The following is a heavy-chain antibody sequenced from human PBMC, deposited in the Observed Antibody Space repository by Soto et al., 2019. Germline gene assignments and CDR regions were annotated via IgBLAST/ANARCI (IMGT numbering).Heavy chain of an antibody. Sequence: SETLSLTCTVSGGSISSYYWSWIRQPPGKGLEWIGYIYYSGSTNYNPSLKSRVTISVDTSKNQFSLKLSSVTAADTAVYYCASSSVRTIFAVVIPPVWGQGTLVTVSS. CDR3: ASSSVRTIFAVVIPPV. D-gene: IGHD3-3*01. CDR1: GGSISSYY. J-gene: IGHJ4*02. V-gene: IGHV4-59*01. CDR2: IYYSGST.